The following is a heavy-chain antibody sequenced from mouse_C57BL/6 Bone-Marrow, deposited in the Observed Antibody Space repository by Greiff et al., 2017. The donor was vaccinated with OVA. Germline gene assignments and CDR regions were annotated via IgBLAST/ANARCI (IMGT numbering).Heavy chain of an antibody. D-gene: IGHD2-3*01. CDR3: ARGGFYSLCALDY. CDR1: GYTFTSYW. V-gene: IGHV1-64*01. CDR2: IHPNSGST. Sequence: QVQLQQPGAELVKPGASVTLSCKASGYTFTSYWMHWVKQRPGQGLEWIGMIHPNSGSTNYNEKFKSKATLTVDKSSSTAYMQLSSLTSEDSAVYYCARGGFYSLCALDYWGKGTTVTVSS. J-gene: IGHJ4*01.